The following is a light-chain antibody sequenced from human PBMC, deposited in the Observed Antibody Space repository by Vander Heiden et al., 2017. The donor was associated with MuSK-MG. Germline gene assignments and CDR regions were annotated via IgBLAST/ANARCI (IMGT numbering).Light chain of an antibody. CDR2: AAS. CDR1: QGISSY. J-gene: IGKJ3*01. CDR3: QQEDSYPLT. V-gene: IGKV1-8*01. Sequence: AIRMTQSPSSFSASTGDRVTITCRASQGISSYLAWYQQKPGKAPKLLIYAASTLQSGVPSRFSGSGSGTDFTLTISCLQSEDFATYYCQQEDSYPLTFGHGTKVDIK.